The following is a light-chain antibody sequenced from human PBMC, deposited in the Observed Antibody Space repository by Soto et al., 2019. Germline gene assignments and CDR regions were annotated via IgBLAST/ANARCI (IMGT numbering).Light chain of an antibody. CDR3: QQYNSYLT. J-gene: IGKJ3*01. CDR2: DAS. V-gene: IGKV1-5*01. CDR1: QSISSW. Sequence: DIPMTQSPSTLSASVGDRVTITCRASQSISSWLAWYQQKPGKAPKLLIYDASSLESGVPSRFSGSGSGTEFPLTISSLQPDDFATYCCQQYNSYLTFGPGTKVDIK.